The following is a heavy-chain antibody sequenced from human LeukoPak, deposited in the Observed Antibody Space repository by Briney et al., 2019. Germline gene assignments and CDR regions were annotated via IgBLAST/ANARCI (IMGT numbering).Heavy chain of an antibody. J-gene: IGHJ3*02. V-gene: IGHV1-2*06. CDR3: ARATYAFDM. CDR1: GFTFNGYY. Sequence: GASVKVSCKASGFTFNGYYVHWVRQAPGQGLEWMGRISPNSGGTNYAQRFQGRVTMTRDTSISTAYMELSRLRSDDTALYYCARATYAFDMWGQGTMVTVSS. CDR2: ISPNSGGT.